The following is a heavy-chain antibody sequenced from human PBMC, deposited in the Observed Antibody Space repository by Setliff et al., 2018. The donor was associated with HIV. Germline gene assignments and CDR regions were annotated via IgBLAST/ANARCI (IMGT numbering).Heavy chain of an antibody. CDR1: GFTLSNAW. CDR2: ISYDGSNK. CDR3: ARQLGGCSGDSCYSFFDY. V-gene: IGHV3-30*03. Sequence: GGSLRLSCAASGFTLSNAWMSWVRQAPGKGLEWVAVISYDGSNKYYADSVKGRFTISRDNSKNTLYLQMNSLRAEDTAVYYCARQLGGCSGDSCYSFFDYWGQGTLVTVSS. J-gene: IGHJ4*02. D-gene: IGHD2-15*01.